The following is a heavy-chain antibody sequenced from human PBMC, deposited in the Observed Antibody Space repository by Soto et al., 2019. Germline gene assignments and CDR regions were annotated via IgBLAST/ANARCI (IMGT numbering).Heavy chain of an antibody. V-gene: IGHV3-30*18. Sequence: QVQLVESGGGVVQPGTSLRLSCAASGFTFSNYGMHWVRQAPGKGLEWVAAISYDGSNKYYADSVKGRLTISRDNSKNXLDLQMNSPTAEDTAVYYCAKGSGHDAYNFGNFDYWGPGTLVTVSS. J-gene: IGHJ4*02. CDR3: AKGSGHDAYNFGNFDY. CDR1: GFTFSNYG. D-gene: IGHD3-3*01. CDR2: ISYDGSNK.